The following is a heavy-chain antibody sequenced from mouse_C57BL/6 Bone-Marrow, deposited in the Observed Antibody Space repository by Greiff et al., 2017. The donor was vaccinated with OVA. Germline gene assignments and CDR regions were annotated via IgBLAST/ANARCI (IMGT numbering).Heavy chain of an antibody. CDR2: SYWDDDK. J-gene: IGHJ4*01. V-gene: IGHV8-12*01. CDR3: ARGITTVVRTYSAMDC. Sequence: QVQLKESGPGILQSSPTLSLTCSFSGFSLSTSGMGVSWIRQPSGQGLVWLGHSYWDDDKRNNPSLKSRRTIFKDTSRNRAFLKISSVEAADTATFYCARGITTVVRTYSAMDCWGQGTSVTVSS. CDR1: GFSLSTSGMG. D-gene: IGHD1-1*01.